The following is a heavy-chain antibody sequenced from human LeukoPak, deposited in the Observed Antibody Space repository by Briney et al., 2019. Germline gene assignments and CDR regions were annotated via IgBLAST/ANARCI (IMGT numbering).Heavy chain of an antibody. CDR3: ARQTLSSSRGYYFDY. CDR1: GGTFSSYA. Sequence: ASVKVSCKASGGTFSSYAISWVRQAPGQGLEWMGGIIPIFGTANYAQKFQGRVTITTDESTSIAYMELSSLRSEDTAVYYCARQTLSSSRGYYFDYWGQGTLVTVSS. J-gene: IGHJ4*02. CDR2: IIPIFGTA. D-gene: IGHD6-6*01. V-gene: IGHV1-69*05.